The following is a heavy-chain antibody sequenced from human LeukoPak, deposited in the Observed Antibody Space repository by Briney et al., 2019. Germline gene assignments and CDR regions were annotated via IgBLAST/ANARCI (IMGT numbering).Heavy chain of an antibody. CDR2: ISASGLST. Sequence: GGSLRLSCAASGFTFSSYSMNWVRQAPGKGLEYVSPISASGLSTYYTDSVRGRFTNSRDNSKNTLYLQMHSLRAEDTAVYYCAKETSITGAGDFWGQGALVTVSS. V-gene: IGHV3-23*01. D-gene: IGHD1-20*01. CDR1: GFTFSSYS. CDR3: AKETSITGAGDF. J-gene: IGHJ4*02.